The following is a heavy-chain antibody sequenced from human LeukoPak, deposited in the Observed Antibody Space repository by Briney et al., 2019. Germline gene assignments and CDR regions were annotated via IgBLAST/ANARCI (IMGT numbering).Heavy chain of an antibody. CDR3: ARASRFGEFDY. V-gene: IGHV4-59*01. J-gene: IGHJ4*02. CDR1: GGSISSYY. CDR2: IYYSGST. Sequence: PSETLSLTCTVSGGSISSYYWSWIRQPPGKGLEWTGYIYYSGSTNYNPSLKSRVTISVDTSKNQFSLKLSSVTAADTAVYYCARASRFGEFDYWGQGTLVTVSS. D-gene: IGHD3-10*01.